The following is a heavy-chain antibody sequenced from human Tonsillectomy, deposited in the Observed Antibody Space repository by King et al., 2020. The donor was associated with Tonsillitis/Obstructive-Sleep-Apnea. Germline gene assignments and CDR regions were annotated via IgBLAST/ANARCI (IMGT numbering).Heavy chain of an antibody. V-gene: IGHV5-51*01. D-gene: IGHD1-14*01. CDR1: GYSFNYYW. CDR2: IYPGDSDT. Sequence: QLVQSGAEVKKPGESLKISCKASGYSFNYYWIAWVRQMTGEVLEWMGIIYPGDSDTRYSPSFEGQVTISAGKSNTTAYIQWSSLKAPDTAIYYCAGHRFSTKDAVDIWGQGTMVTVSS. J-gene: IGHJ3*02. CDR3: AGHRFSTKDAVDI.